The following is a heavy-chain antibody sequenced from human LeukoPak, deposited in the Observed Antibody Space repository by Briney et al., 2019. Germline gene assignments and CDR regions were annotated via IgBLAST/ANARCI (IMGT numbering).Heavy chain of an antibody. CDR1: GGSISSGDFY. CDR2: IYHSGST. Sequence: SETLSLTCIVSGGSISSGDFYWSWIRQPPGKGLEWIGYIYHSGSTYCNPSLKSRITISVDTSKNQLSLKVNSVIAADTAVYYCAREVSSAIGDCSSTSCYGGDAFDLWGQGTMVIVSS. CDR3: AREVSSAIGDCSSTSCYGGDAFDL. J-gene: IGHJ3*01. D-gene: IGHD2-2*01. V-gene: IGHV4-30-4*01.